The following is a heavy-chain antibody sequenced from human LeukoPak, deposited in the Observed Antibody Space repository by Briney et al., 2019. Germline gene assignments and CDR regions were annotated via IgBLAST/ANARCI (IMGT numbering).Heavy chain of an antibody. D-gene: IGHD2-2*01. CDR2: INPNSAST. CDR1: GYTFTDYY. J-gene: IGHJ6*02. Sequence: GASVKLSCKTCGYTFTDYYVHWVRQAPGQGLEWGGWINPNSASTSYIGEVQGWVPLSRNTSITTVYMEFCRLSCDDTAVYYCARARDYCTSTRCYSPHHYGIDVWGQGTTVIVSS. CDR3: ARARDYCTSTRCYSPHHYGIDV. V-gene: IGHV1-2*04.